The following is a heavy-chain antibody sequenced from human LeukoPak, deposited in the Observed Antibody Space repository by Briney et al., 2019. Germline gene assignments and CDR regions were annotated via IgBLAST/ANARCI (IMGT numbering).Heavy chain of an antibody. V-gene: IGHV1-69*01. D-gene: IGHD3-9*01. J-gene: IGHJ6*04. CDR1: GGTFSSYA. Sequence: SVKVSCKASGGTFSSYAISWVRQAPGQGLEWMGGIIPIFGTANYAQKFQGRVTITADESTSTAYMELSSLRSEDTAVYYCAGASYDILTGYGPRANYGMDVWGKGTTVTVSS. CDR2: IIPIFGTA. CDR3: AGASYDILTGYGPRANYGMDV.